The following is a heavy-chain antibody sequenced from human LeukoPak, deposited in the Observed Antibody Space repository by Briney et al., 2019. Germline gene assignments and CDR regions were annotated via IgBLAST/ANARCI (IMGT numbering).Heavy chain of an antibody. CDR2: IKEDGGEK. CDR3: VRDRGYCSGGTCYALWDY. V-gene: IGHV3-7*01. D-gene: IGHD2-15*01. J-gene: IGHJ4*02. CDR1: GFTFSNYW. Sequence: GGSLRLSCAASGFTFSNYWMTWVRQAPVKVLERVAHIKEDGGEKHYVDPVKGRFTISRDNAKNSLYLQMNSLRAEDTAMYYCVRDRGYCSGGTCYALWDYWGQGTLVTVSS.